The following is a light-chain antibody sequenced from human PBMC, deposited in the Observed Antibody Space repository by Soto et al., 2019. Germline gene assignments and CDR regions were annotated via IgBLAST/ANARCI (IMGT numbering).Light chain of an antibody. J-gene: IGKJ2*02. CDR1: QSVNNN. CDR2: GAS. V-gene: IGKV3-15*01. CDR3: QQFNDWPPWWT. Sequence: EIVMTQSPATLSVSPGDRATLSCRASQSVNNNLAWYQQKLGQAPRLLIYGASTRATGVPARFSGSGSGTEVTLTISSLQSEDYAVYYCQQFNDWPPWWTFGQGTKLEIK.